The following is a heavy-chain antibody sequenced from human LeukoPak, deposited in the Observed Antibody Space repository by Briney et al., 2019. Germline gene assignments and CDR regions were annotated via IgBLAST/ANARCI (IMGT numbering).Heavy chain of an antibody. CDR2: IYYNGNT. D-gene: IGHD6-6*01. J-gene: IGHJ6*03. Sequence: SETLSLTCTVSGGSISSYYWSWIRQPPGKELEWIGYIYYNGNTNYNPSLQSRVTISVDTSKNQFSLKLSSVTAADTAVYYCAREGRSRSSGYYHYYMDVWGKGTTVTVSS. CDR3: AREGRSRSSGYYHYYMDV. CDR1: GGSISSYY. V-gene: IGHV4-59*01.